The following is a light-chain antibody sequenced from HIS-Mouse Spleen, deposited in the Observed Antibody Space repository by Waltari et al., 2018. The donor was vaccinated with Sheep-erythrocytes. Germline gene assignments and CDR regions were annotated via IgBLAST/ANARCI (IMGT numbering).Light chain of an antibody. CDR3: CSYAGSYPWV. Sequence: QSALTQPRSVSGSPGQSVTISCTGTISDVGGYNYVSWYQQHPGKAPKFMIYDVSKRPSGVPDRFSGSKSGNTASLTISGLQAEDEADYYCCSYAGSYPWVFGGGTKLTVL. J-gene: IGLJ3*02. V-gene: IGLV2-11*01. CDR1: ISDVGGYNY. CDR2: DVS.